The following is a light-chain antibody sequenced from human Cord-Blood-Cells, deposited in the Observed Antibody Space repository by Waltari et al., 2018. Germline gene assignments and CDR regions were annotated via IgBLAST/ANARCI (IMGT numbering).Light chain of an antibody. V-gene: IGKV3-15*01. CDR3: QQYNNWPPLT. Sequence: EIVMTQSPATLSVSPGERATLSCRASQSVSSNLAWYQQKPGQAPRLLIYGASTRATAIPARFSGSGSVTEFTLTISSLQCEDFAVYYCQQYNNWPPLTFGGGTKVEIK. J-gene: IGKJ4*01. CDR1: QSVSSN. CDR2: GAS.